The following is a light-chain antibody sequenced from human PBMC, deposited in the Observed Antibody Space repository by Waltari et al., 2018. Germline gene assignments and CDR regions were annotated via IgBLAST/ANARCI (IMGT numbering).Light chain of an antibody. Sequence: EIVLTQSPGTLSLSPGERATLSCRASQTASSSYLAWYQQKPVQAPRLLIYNASNRTTGIPDRYIGSGSGTDFTLTISRLEPEDSAVYYSQQYGSTPLVTFGPGTKVDIK. J-gene: IGKJ3*01. CDR2: NAS. V-gene: IGKV3-20*01. CDR1: QTASSSY. CDR3: QQYGSTPLVT.